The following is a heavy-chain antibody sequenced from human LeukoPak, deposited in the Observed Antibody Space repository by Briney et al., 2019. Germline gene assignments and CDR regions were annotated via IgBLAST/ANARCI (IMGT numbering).Heavy chain of an antibody. V-gene: IGHV3-11*01. Sequence: PGGSLRLSCAASGFTFSDYYMGWIRQAPGEGLEWVSYISSSGSTIYYADSVKGRFTISRDNAKNSLYLQMNSLRAEDTAVYYCANVNRSGWYPRYWEQGTLVTVSS. CDR3: ANVNRSGWYPRY. CDR2: ISSSGSTI. J-gene: IGHJ4*02. D-gene: IGHD6-19*01. CDR1: GFTFSDYY.